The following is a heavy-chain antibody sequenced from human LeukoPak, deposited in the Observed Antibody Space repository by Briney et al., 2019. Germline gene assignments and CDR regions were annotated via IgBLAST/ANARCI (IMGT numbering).Heavy chain of an antibody. Sequence: SETLSLTCAVSGGSISSGGYSWSWIRQPPGKGLEWIGYIYHSGSTYYNPSLKSRVTISVDRSKNQFSLKLSSETAADTAVYYCAGGEYTPNYFDYWGQGTLVTVSS. CDR1: GGSISSGGYS. CDR2: IYHSGST. CDR3: AGGEYTPNYFDY. V-gene: IGHV4-30-2*01. J-gene: IGHJ4*02. D-gene: IGHD5-12*01.